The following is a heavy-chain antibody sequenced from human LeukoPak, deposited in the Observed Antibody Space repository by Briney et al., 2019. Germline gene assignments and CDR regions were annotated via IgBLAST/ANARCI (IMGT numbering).Heavy chain of an antibody. D-gene: IGHD3-10*01. V-gene: IGHV1-46*01. CDR2: INPSSSSR. CDR1: GYTFTSYD. J-gene: IGHJ5*02. CDR3: ARDPYLNHYGSGSYYPNWFDP. Sequence: ASVRVSCKASGYTFTSYDMHWVRQAPGQGLEWMGIINPSSSSRNYAQKFQARVTMTRDSSTSTVYIELSSLISEDPAVYYCARDPYLNHYGSGSYYPNWFDPWGQGTLVTVSS.